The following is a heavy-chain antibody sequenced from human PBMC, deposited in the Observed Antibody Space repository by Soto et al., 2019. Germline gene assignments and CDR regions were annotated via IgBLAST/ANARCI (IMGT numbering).Heavy chain of an antibody. V-gene: IGHV1-18*01. J-gene: IGHJ4*02. CDR1: GYTFTSYG. CDR2: ISAYNGNT. D-gene: IGHD6-25*01. Sequence: QVQLVQSGAEVKKPGASVKVSCKASGYTFTSYGISWVRQAPGQGLEWMGWISAYNGNTNYAQKHQGRVTMTTDTATSTADMELRSLRSDDTAVYYCARDARQRDAVLLDYWGQGTLVTVSS. CDR3: ARDARQRDAVLLDY.